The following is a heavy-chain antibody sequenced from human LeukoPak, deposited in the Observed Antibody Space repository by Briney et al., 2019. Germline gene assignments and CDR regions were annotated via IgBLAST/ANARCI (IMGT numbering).Heavy chain of an antibody. V-gene: IGHV3-74*01. CDR2: DGSST. J-gene: IGHJ4*02. CDR3: ARARWYSCDY. D-gene: IGHD5-24*01. CDR1: GFTFSGHW. Sequence: GGSLRLSCAVSGFTFSGHWMFWVRQAPGKGLEWVSSDGSSTGYTDSVKGRFTVSRDNAKNTLYLQMNSLRAEDTAVYYCARARWYSCDYWGQGTLVTVSS.